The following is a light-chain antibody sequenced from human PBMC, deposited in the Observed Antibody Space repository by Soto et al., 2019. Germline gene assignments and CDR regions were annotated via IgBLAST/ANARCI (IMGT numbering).Light chain of an antibody. V-gene: IGKV3-20*01. CDR2: GAS. CDR3: QHYNSSPPIT. Sequence: EIVLTQSPGTLSLSPGERSTLSFSSIQSVRSSYLAWYQQKPRQAPRLLIYGASSRATGIPDRFSGGGSGTDFTLTISRLEPEDFAVYYCQHYNSSPPITFGQGTRLEIK. CDR1: QSVRSSY. J-gene: IGKJ5*01.